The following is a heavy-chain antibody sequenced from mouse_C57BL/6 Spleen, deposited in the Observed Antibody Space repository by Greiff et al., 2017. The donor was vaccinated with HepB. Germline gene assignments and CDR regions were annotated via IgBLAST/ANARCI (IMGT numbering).Heavy chain of an antibody. D-gene: IGHD1-1*01. CDR3: ARNIWDGSSSAWFAY. V-gene: IGHV1-69*01. CDR2: IDPSDSYT. CDR1: GYTFTSYW. Sequence: VQLQQPGAELVMPGASVKLSCKASGYTFTSYWMHWVKQRPGQGLEWIGEIDPSDSYTNYNQKFKGKSTLTVDKSSSTAYMQLSSLTSEDSAVYYCARNIWDGSSSAWFAYWGQGTLVTVSA. J-gene: IGHJ3*01.